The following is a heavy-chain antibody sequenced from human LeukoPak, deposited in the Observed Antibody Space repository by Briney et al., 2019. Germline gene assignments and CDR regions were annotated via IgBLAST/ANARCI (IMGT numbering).Heavy chain of an antibody. CDR3: ARFLKYYYDSSGYAPDDY. J-gene: IGHJ4*02. V-gene: IGHV3-21*01. D-gene: IGHD3-22*01. CDR1: GFTFSSYS. Sequence: GGSLRLSCAASGFTFSSYSMNWVRQAPGKGLEWVSSISSSSSYIYYADSVKGRFTISRDNAKNSLYLQMNSLRAEDTAVYYCARFLKYYYDSSGYAPDDYWGQGTLVTVSS. CDR2: ISSSSSYI.